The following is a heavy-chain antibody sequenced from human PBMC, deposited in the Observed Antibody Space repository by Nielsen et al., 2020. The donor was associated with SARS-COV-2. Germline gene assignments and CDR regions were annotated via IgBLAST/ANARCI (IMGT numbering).Heavy chain of an antibody. CDR1: GYTFTSYY. CDR3: AFAGGYCSSTSCYTGGWFDP. Sequence: ASVKVSCKASGYTFTSYYMHWVRQAPGQGLEWMGIINPSGGSTSYAQKFQGRVTMTRDTSTSTVYMELSSLRSEDTAVYYCAFAGGYCSSTSCYTGGWFDPWGQGTLVTVSS. D-gene: IGHD2-2*02. CDR2: INPSGGST. V-gene: IGHV1-46*01. J-gene: IGHJ5*02.